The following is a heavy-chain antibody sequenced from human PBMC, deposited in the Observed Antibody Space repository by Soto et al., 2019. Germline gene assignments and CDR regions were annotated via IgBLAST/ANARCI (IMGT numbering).Heavy chain of an antibody. Sequence: LSLTFAVSGGSIDSGAFSLSWIRQPPGKGLEWIGYVTHSGTAYSIPSLNGRLTLSVDSSQTQFSLKLTSVTAADSAFYYCARIHWAQSSLDYWGRGILVTVSS. D-gene: IGHD6-19*01. CDR2: VTHSGTA. CDR1: GGSIDSGAFS. V-gene: IGHV4-30-2*01. J-gene: IGHJ4*02. CDR3: ARIHWAQSSLDY.